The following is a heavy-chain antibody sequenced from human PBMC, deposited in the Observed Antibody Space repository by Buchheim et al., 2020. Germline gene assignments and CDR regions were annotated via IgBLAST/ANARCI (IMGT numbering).Heavy chain of an antibody. D-gene: IGHD4-11*01. V-gene: IGHV3-30*18. CDR3: AKDSLRYSMRLFDFDY. Sequence: QVQLVESGGGVVQPGRSLRLSCAASGFTFNNYAMHWVRQAPGKGLEWVAVISYDGSNKYYADSVKGRFTISRDNSKNTLYLQMNSLRAEDTAVYYCAKDSLRYSMRLFDFDYWGQGTL. CDR1: GFTFNNYA. J-gene: IGHJ4*02. CDR2: ISYDGSNK.